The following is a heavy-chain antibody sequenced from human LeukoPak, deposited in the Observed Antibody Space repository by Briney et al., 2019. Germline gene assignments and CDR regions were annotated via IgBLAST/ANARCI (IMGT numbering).Heavy chain of an antibody. CDR2: ITRSSIYI. D-gene: IGHD5-12*01. J-gene: IGHJ4*02. Sequence: AGGSLRLSCAASGFTFSSYSMNWVRQAPGKGLEWVSSITRSSIYIYSADSVKGRFTISRDNAKKSLYLQMNSLRAEDTAVYYCAREDIVATMTFDYWGQGILVTVSS. V-gene: IGHV3-21*01. CDR1: GFTFSSYS. CDR3: AREDIVATMTFDY.